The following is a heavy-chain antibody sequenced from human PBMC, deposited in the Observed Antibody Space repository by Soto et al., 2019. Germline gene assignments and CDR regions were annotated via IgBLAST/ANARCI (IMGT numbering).Heavy chain of an antibody. V-gene: IGHV5-10-1*01. CDR1: GYSLANYW. J-gene: IGHJ5*02. D-gene: IGHD3-9*01. CDR3: ARSPDYDVLTGYFNWFDP. CDR2: IDPSDSYT. Sequence: PGESLKISCKGSGYSLANYWINWVRQMPGKGLEWMGRIDPSDSYTNYSPSFGGHVTISADKSTRTAYLQWTSLKASDTAMYFCARSPDYDVLTGYFNWFDPWGQGTLVTVSS.